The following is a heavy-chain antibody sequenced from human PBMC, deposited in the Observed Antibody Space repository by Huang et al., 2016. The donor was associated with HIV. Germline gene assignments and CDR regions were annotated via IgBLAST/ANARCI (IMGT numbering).Heavy chain of an antibody. CDR2: ISRHSDFV. CDR3: SRSRLYGDRRGIGYLDL. CDR1: GFVFEDFA. V-gene: IGHV3-9*01. D-gene: IGHD4-17*01. Sequence: EVKLEESGGTLVGPGRSVTLSCTATGFVFEDFAFHWVRQLPGKGLEWVSGISRHSDFVGYADSVKGRYVISRDNAKKSLYVQMNALRPEDTALYYCSRSRLYGDRRGIGYLDLWGRGTPVTVSS. J-gene: IGHJ2*01.